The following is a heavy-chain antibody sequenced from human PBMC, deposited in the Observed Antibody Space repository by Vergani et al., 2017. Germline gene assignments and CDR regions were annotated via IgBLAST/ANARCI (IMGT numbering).Heavy chain of an antibody. CDR1: GFTFSSYA. D-gene: IGHD6-19*01. CDR2: ISGSGGSK. Sequence: EVQLLESGGGLVQPGGSLRLSCAASGFTFSSYAMSWVRQAPGKGLEWVSAISGSGGSKYYADSVKGRFTISRDNSKNTLYLQMNSLRAEDTAVYYCAKGPRIAVAVTWFDPWGQGTLVTVSS. V-gene: IGHV3-23*01. J-gene: IGHJ5*02. CDR3: AKGPRIAVAVTWFDP.